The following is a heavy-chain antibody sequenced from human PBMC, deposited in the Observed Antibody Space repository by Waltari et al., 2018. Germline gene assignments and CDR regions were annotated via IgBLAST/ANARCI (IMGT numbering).Heavy chain of an antibody. CDR1: GFTFRSSG. D-gene: IGHD3-3*01. J-gene: IGHJ4*02. V-gene: IGHV3-30*18. CDR2: IWYDGSNK. Sequence: QVQLVESGGGVVQPGRSLRLSCAASGFTFRSSGMHWVRQAPGKGLEWVAVIWYDGSNKYYADSVKGRFTISRDNSKNTLYLQMNSLRAEDTAMYYCAKEPSYDFWSGYYVGWGQGTLVTVSS. CDR3: AKEPSYDFWSGYYVG.